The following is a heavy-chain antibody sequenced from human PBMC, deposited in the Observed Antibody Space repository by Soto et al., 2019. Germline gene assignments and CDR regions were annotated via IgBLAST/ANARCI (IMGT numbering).Heavy chain of an antibody. Sequence: ASVKVSCKASGYTFTSYDINWVRQATGQGPEWMGWMNPNSGNTGYAQKFQGRVTMTRNTSISTAYMELSSLRSEDTAVYYCARVPAFVGPTPRPHAFDIGGQGTMVTVS. CDR2: MNPNSGNT. J-gene: IGHJ3*02. V-gene: IGHV1-8*01. CDR1: GYTFTSYD. CDR3: ARVPAFVGPTPRPHAFDI. D-gene: IGHD1-26*01.